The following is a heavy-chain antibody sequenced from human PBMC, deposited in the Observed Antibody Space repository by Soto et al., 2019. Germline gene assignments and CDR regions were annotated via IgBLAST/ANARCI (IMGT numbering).Heavy chain of an antibody. CDR1: GDSVTSDHW. V-gene: IGHV4-4*02. CDR2: IFDAGDT. J-gene: IGHJ4*02. Sequence: QVHLRESGPGLVKPSGTLSLICVVSGDSVTSDHWWTWVRQPPGKGLEWIGEIFDAGDTNHNASLESRLTLSVDKSKRQFSLRMTSVTAADTAIYYCAGAVGRRTVPDHCGPGTLVTVSS. D-gene: IGHD1-1*01. CDR3: AGAVGRRTVPDH.